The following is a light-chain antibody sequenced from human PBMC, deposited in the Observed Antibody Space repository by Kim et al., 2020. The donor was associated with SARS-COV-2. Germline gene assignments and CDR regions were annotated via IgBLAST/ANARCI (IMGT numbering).Light chain of an antibody. V-gene: IGLV1-44*01. Sequence: GQRVTLSFSGSTSNIGINTVNWNQQLPGTAPKFLIYSNNQRPSGVPDRFSGSKSGTSASLAISGLQSEDEADYYCATWDGSLNGWVFGGGTQLTVL. CDR3: ATWDGSLNGWV. CDR2: SNN. CDR1: TSNIGINT. J-gene: IGLJ3*02.